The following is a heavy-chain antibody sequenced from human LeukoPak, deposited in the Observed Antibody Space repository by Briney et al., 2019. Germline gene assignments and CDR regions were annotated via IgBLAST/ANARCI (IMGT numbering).Heavy chain of an antibody. CDR2: IIGGAGST. CDR3: AKYASSSGSNWFDP. Sequence: PGGTLRLSCAASGFSFSSHGMSWVRQAPGKGLEWVSGIIGGAGSTYYADSVKGRFTISRDNAKNSLYLQMNSLRAEDTAVYYCAKYASSSGSNWFDPWGQGTLVTVSS. D-gene: IGHD6-19*01. J-gene: IGHJ5*02. CDR1: GFSFSSHG. V-gene: IGHV3-23*01.